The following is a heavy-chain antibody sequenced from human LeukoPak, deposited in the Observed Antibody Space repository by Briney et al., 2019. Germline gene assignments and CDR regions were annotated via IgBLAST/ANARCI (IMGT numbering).Heavy chain of an antibody. Sequence: PGGSLRLSCAASGFTFSSYAMSLVRQAPGKGLEWVSLIFAGGSTYYADSVEGRFTISRDNSKNTVFLQMNGLRAEDTAVYCCARSKAARSPPDSWGRGTLVTVSS. J-gene: IGHJ4*02. V-gene: IGHV3-66*01. CDR1: GFTFSSYA. CDR3: ARSKAARSPPDS. CDR2: IFAGGST. D-gene: IGHD6-6*01.